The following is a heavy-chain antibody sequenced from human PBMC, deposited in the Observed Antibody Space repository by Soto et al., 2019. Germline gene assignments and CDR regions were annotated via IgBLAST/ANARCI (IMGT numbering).Heavy chain of an antibody. V-gene: IGHV3-15*07. CDR2: IKSKTDGGTT. J-gene: IGHJ6*02. CDR1: GFTFSNAW. CDR3: TTSIVIAAAFSGPRAYYYYGMDV. D-gene: IGHD6-13*01. Sequence: PGGSLRLSCAASGFTFSNAWMNWVRQAPGKGLEWVGRIKSKTDGGTTDYAAPVKGRFTISRDDSKNTLYLQMNSLKTEDTAVYYCTTSIVIAAAFSGPRAYYYYGMDVWGQGTTVTVSS.